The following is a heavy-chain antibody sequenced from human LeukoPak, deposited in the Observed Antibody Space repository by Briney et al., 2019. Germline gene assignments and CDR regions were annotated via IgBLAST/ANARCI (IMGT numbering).Heavy chain of an antibody. Sequence: PGGSLRLSCAASGFTFTNYAITWVRQAPGKGLEWVSVISGSGGTTYYADSVKGRFTISRDNSKNTLYLQMNSLRAEDTAEYYCAKDRGCSSTSCARYFDYWGQGTLVTVSS. V-gene: IGHV3-23*01. CDR1: GFTFTNYA. D-gene: IGHD2-2*01. CDR2: ISGSGGTT. CDR3: AKDRGCSSTSCARYFDY. J-gene: IGHJ4*02.